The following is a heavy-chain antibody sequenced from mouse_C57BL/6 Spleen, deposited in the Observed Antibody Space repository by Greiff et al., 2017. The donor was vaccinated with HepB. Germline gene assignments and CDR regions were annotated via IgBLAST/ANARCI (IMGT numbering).Heavy chain of an antibody. D-gene: IGHD1-1*01. CDR1: GYTFTSYG. V-gene: IGHV1-81*01. Sequence: QVQLQQSGAELARPGASVKLSCKASGYTFTSYGISWVKQRTGQGLEWIGEIYPRSGNTYYNEKFKGKATLTADKSSSTAYMELRSLTSEDSAVYFCARSTDYYGSSPLDYWGQGTTLTVSS. J-gene: IGHJ2*01. CDR3: ARSTDYYGSSPLDY. CDR2: IYPRSGNT.